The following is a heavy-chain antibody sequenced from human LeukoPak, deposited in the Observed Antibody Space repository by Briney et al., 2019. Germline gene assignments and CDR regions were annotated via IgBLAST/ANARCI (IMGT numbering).Heavy chain of an antibody. CDR3: ATLGYYGSGSSFDY. CDR2: IYYSGST. J-gene: IGHJ4*02. D-gene: IGHD3-10*01. Sequence: PSETLSLTCTVSGYSISSGYYWGWIRQPPGKGLEWIGYIYYSGSTNYNPSLKGRVTISVDTSKNQFSLKLSSVTAADTAVYYCATLGYYGSGSSFDYWGQGTLVTVSS. V-gene: IGHV4-61*01. CDR1: GYSISSGYY.